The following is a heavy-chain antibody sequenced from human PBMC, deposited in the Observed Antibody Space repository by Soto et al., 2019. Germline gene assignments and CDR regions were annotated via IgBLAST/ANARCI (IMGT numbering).Heavy chain of an antibody. V-gene: IGHV1-18*01. CDR1: GYTFSNYG. CDR3: ARVVPGAEAWFGP. Sequence: QVQLVQSGGEVKRPGASVKVSCKTSGYTFSNYGITWVRQAPGQPLEWLGGISLYSDGTNYAQKFQGRVSMTTDTSTTTAYKELRSLRSDDTAVYYWARVVPGAEAWFGPRGQGTLVTVSS. J-gene: IGHJ5*02. CDR2: ISLYSDGT. D-gene: IGHD2-2*01.